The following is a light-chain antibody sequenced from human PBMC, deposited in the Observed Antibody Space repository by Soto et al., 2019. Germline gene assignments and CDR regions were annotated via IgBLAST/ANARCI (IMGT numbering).Light chain of an antibody. V-gene: IGKV1-9*01. Sequence: IQLTQSPSSLSASVGDRVTITCRASQGIGTYLAWYQQKRGQAPKVLIYGSSTLQTGVPSRFSGSGSGTDFSLTISSLHPEDFATYYCQQVDSYPRTFGQGTKVEIK. CDR1: QGIGTY. CDR3: QQVDSYPRT. CDR2: GSS. J-gene: IGKJ1*01.